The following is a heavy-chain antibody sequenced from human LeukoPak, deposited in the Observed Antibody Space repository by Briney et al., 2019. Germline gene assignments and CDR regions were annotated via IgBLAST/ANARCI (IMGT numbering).Heavy chain of an antibody. D-gene: IGHD3-3*01. Sequence: ASVKVSCKASGYIFTRYSIIWVRQAPGQGLEWMGWINPNSGGTNYAQKFQGRVTMTRDTSISTAYMELSRLRSDDTAVYYCAKGAYDFWSGYLGCSGGSCYGVYFDYWGQGTLVTVSS. CDR3: AKGAYDFWSGYLGCSGGSCYGVYFDY. V-gene: IGHV1-2*02. CDR1: GYIFTRYS. CDR2: INPNSGGT. J-gene: IGHJ4*02.